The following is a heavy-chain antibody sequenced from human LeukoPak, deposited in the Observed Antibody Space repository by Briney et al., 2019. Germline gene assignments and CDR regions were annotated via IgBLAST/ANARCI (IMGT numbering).Heavy chain of an antibody. J-gene: IGHJ3*02. CDR3: AKGWSGYIRSPFDN. CDR1: GFTFSNFA. CDR2: MSGSGGST. V-gene: IGHV3-23*01. Sequence: PGGSLRLSCVASGFTFSNFAMNWVRQAPGKGLEWVSVMSGSGGSTYYADSVKGRFTISRDNSKNTLYLQMNSLRAEDTAAYYCAKGWSGYIRSPFDNWGQGTMVTVSS. D-gene: IGHD3-3*01.